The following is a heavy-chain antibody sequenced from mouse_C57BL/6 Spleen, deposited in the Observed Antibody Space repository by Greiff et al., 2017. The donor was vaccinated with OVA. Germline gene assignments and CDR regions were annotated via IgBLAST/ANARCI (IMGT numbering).Heavy chain of an antibody. CDR3: ARSPFQYGNLYYAMDY. Sequence: VQLQQSGPELVKPGASVKISCKASGYAFSSSWMNWVQQRPGKGLEWIGRIYPGDGDTNYNGKFKGKATLTADKSSSTAYMQLSSLTSEDSAVYFCARSPFQYGNLYYAMDYWGQGTSVTVSS. CDR1: GYAFSSSW. J-gene: IGHJ4*01. D-gene: IGHD2-1*01. CDR2: IYPGDGDT. V-gene: IGHV1-82*01.